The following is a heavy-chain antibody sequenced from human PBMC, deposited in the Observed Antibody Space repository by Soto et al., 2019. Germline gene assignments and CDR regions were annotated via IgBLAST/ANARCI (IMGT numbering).Heavy chain of an antibody. Sequence: SVKVSCKASGGTFSSYAISWVRQAPGQGLEWMGGIIPIFGTANYAQKFQGRVTITADESTSTAYMELSSLRSEDTAVYYCTLGFLGYCSGGSCYSVYYGMDVWGQGTTVTVSS. CDR2: IIPIFGTA. V-gene: IGHV1-69*13. CDR3: TLGFLGYCSGGSCYSVYYGMDV. D-gene: IGHD2-15*01. CDR1: GGTFSSYA. J-gene: IGHJ6*02.